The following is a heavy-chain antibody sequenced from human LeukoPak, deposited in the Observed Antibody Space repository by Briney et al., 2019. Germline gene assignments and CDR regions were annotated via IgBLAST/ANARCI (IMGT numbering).Heavy chain of an antibody. V-gene: IGHV3-33*01. CDR3: ARSYYDILTGYGLYGMDV. D-gene: IGHD3-9*01. CDR1: GFTFSSYG. J-gene: IGHJ6*02. CDR2: IWYDGSNK. Sequence: GGSLRLSCAASGFTFSSYGMHWVRQAPGKGLEWVAVIWYDGSNKYYADSVKGRFTISRDNSKNTLYLQMNSLRAEDTAVYYCARSYYDILTGYGLYGMDVWGQGTTVTVSS.